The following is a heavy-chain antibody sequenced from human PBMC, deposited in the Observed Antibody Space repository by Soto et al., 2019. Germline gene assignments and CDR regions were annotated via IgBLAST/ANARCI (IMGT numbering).Heavy chain of an antibody. CDR3: ARDFYDSSGYYSAH. Sequence: PSETLSLTCTVSGGSISSGGYYWSWIRQHPGKGPEWIGYIYYSGSTYYNPSLKSRVTISVDTSKNQFSLKLSSVTAADTAVYYCARDFYDSSGYYSAHWGQGTLVTVSS. V-gene: IGHV4-31*03. J-gene: IGHJ4*02. CDR1: GGSISSGGYY. D-gene: IGHD3-22*01. CDR2: IYYSGST.